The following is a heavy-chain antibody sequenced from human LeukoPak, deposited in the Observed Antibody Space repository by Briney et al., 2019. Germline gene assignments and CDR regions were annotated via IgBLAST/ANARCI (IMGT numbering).Heavy chain of an antibody. D-gene: IGHD1-26*01. Sequence: TGGSLRLSCAASGFTFSNAWMNWVRQAPGKGLEWVGRIKTKTEGGTTDYAAPVKGRFTISRDDSKNTLYLQMNSLKTEDTAVYYCTTRGGSFSIFDYWGQGTLVTVSS. CDR3: TTRGGSFSIFDY. CDR1: GFTFSNAW. CDR2: IKTKTEGGTT. J-gene: IGHJ4*02. V-gene: IGHV3-15*01.